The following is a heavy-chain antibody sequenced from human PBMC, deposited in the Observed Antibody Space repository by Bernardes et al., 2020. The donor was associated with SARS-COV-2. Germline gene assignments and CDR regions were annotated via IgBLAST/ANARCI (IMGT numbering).Heavy chain of an antibody. D-gene: IGHD2-2*02. Sequence: SETLSLTCAVYGGSFSGYYWSWIRQPPGKGLEWIGEINHSGSTNYTPSLKSRVTISVDTSKNQFSLKLSSVTAADTALYYCARGFKPRYCSSASCYKSPWFDPCGQRTLVTVSS. CDR1: GGSFSGYY. CDR3: ARGFKPRYCSSASCYKSPWFDP. V-gene: IGHV4-34*01. J-gene: IGHJ5*02. CDR2: INHSGST.